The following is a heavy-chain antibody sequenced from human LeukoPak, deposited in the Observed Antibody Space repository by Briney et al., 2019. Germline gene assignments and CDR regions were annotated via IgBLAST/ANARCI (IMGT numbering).Heavy chain of an antibody. CDR3: ATSLASARAAGYYFDY. CDR1: GFTVSSKY. D-gene: IGHD6-6*01. V-gene: IGHV3-66*01. J-gene: IGHJ4*02. CDR2: VYSSGST. Sequence: GGSVRLSCAASGFTVSSKYMSWVRQAPGKGLEWVSVVYSSGSTYYADSVKGRFTISRDNSKNTLSLQMNSLRAEDTAVYYCATSLASARAAGYYFDYWGQGTLVTVAS.